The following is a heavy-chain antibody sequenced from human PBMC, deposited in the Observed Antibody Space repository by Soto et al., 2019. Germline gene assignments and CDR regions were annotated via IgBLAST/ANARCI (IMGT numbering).Heavy chain of an antibody. V-gene: IGHV3-23*01. J-gene: IGHJ4*02. D-gene: IGHD2-2*01. CDR3: AATNEWRIVEVPAANPYYFDC. CDR2: ISGSGGST. CDR1: GFTFSSYA. Sequence: SLRLSCAASGFTFSSYAMSWVRQAPGKGLEWVSAISGSGGSTYYADSVKGRFTISRDNSKNTLYLQMNSLRAEDTAVYYCAATNEWRIVEVPAANPYYFDCWGQGTLVTVAS.